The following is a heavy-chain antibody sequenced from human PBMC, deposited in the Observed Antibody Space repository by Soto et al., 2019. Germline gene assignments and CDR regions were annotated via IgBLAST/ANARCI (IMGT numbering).Heavy chain of an antibody. Sequence: LSLTFTVSGGSIISGGYYWSWIRQHPGKDLEWIGYIYYSGSTYYNPSLKSRVTISVDTSKNQFSLKLSSVTAADTAVYYCARVMATTASFDYWGQGTLVTVSS. J-gene: IGHJ4*02. CDR1: GGSIISGGYY. V-gene: IGHV4-31*03. D-gene: IGHD5-12*01. CDR2: IYYSGST. CDR3: ARVMATTASFDY.